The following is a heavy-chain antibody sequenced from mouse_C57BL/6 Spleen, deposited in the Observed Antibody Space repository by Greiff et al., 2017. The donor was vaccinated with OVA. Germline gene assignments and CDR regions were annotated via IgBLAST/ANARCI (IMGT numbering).Heavy chain of an antibody. D-gene: IGHD1-1*01. Sequence: VKLQQSGAELARPGASVKLSCKASGYTFTSYGISWVKQRTGQGLEWIGEIYPRSGNTYYNEKFKGKATLTADKSSSTAYMELRSLTSEDSAVYFCARSRSTVVPDYWGQGTTLTVSS. V-gene: IGHV1-81*01. CDR3: ARSRSTVVPDY. J-gene: IGHJ2*01. CDR2: IYPRSGNT. CDR1: GYTFTSYG.